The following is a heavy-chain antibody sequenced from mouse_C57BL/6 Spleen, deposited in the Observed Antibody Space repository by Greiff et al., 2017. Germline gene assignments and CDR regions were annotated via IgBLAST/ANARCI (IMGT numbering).Heavy chain of an antibody. J-gene: IGHJ1*03. CDR3: ARLDWDWYFDV. V-gene: IGHV1-76*01. Sequence: VKLVESGAELVRPGASVKLSCKASGYTFTDYYINWVKQRPGQGLEWIARIYPGSGNTYYNEKFKGKATLTAEKSSSTAYMQLSSLTSEDSAVYFCARLDWDWYFDVWGTGTTVTVSS. CDR1: GYTFTDYY. D-gene: IGHD4-1*01. CDR2: IYPGSGNT.